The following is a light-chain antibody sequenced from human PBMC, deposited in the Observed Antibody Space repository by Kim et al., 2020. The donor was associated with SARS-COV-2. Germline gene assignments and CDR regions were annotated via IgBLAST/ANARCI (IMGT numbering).Light chain of an antibody. Sequence: DIQMTQSPSSLSASVGERVTITCRASQSISSYLNWYQQKPGKAPKLLIYAESSLQSGVPSRFSDSGTGTDFTLTIRSLQPEAFEKYYCHQSYSTPLSFDVVTKVDIK. CDR2: AES. V-gene: IGKV1-39*01. J-gene: IGKJ4*01. CDR3: HQSYSTPLS. CDR1: QSISSY.